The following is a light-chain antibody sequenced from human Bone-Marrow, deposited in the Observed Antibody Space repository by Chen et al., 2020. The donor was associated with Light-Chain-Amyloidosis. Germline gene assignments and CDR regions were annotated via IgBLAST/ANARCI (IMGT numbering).Light chain of an antibody. CDR2: DAS. V-gene: IGKV1-33*01. J-gene: IGKJ3*01. CDR1: QDITTY. CDR3: QQYDDIPFT. Sequence: DIQMTQSPSSLSASVGDRVTITCQARQDITTYLNWYQQKPGEAPKLLISDASTLQTGVPSRFSGRGSGTDFTFTISNLQPEDIGTYYCQQYDDIPFTFGPGTTVDMK.